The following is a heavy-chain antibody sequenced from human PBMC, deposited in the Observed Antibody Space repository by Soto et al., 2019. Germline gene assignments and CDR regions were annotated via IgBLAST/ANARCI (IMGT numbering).Heavy chain of an antibody. J-gene: IGHJ6*02. CDR3: VRGRDYYGMDV. CDR1: NGSVSSGTYS. V-gene: IGHV4-30-2*01. Sequence: SETLSLTCTVSNGSVSSGTYSWSWVRQPPGKGLEWIGYIYYSGTTYYTPSLKSRLTMSMDRANDHFSLNLTSVTAADTAVYFCVRGRDYYGMDVWGQGTTVTVSS. CDR2: IYYSGTT.